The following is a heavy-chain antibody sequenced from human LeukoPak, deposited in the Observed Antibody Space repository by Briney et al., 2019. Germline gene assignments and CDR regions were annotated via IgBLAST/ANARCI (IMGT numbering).Heavy chain of an antibody. D-gene: IGHD2-2*01. V-gene: IGHV3-23*01. CDR1: GFTFSSYA. Sequence: PGGSLRLSCAASGFTFSSYAMTWVRQPPGKGLEWVSAISGSGGSTHYADSVKGRFTISRDNSKNTLYLQMNSLGGEDTAIYYCARTVVETTVRFDYWGQGTLVTVSS. CDR3: ARTVVETTVRFDY. CDR2: ISGSGGST. J-gene: IGHJ4*02.